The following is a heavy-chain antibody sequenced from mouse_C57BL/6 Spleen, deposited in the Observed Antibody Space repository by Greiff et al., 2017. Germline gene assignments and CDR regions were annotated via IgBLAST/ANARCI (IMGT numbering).Heavy chain of an antibody. CDR3: ARGYYEGYAMDY. V-gene: IGHV1-63*01. CDR1: GYTFTNYW. J-gene: IGHJ4*01. Sequence: VQLQESGAELVRPGTSVKMSCKASGYTFTNYWIGWAKQRPGHGLEWIGDIYPGGGYTNYNEKFKGKATLTADKSSSTAYMQFSSLTSEDSAIYYCARGYYEGYAMDYWGQGTSVTVSS. CDR2: IYPGGGYT. D-gene: IGHD1-1*01.